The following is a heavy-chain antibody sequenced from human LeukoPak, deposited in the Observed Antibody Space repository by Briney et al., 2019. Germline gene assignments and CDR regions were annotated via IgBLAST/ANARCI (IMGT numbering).Heavy chain of an antibody. V-gene: IGHV3-21*01. CDR1: GFTFSSYS. CDR3: ARAFVVVPAAMAVRVGASYSGMDV. D-gene: IGHD2-2*01. J-gene: IGHJ6*02. Sequence: PGGSLRLSCAASGFTFSSYSMNWVRQAPGKGLEWVSSISSSSSDRYYADSVKGRFTISRDNATISLYLHMHTLRAEHTPVYYSARAFVVVPAAMAVRVGASYSGMDVWGHGTPVTVSS. CDR2: ISSSSSDR.